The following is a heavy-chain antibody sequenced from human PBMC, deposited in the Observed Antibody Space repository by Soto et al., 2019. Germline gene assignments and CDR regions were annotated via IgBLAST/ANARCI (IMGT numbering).Heavy chain of an antibody. V-gene: IGHV3-30*18. CDR1: GFTFSSYS. CDR2: ISYDGSNK. CDR3: ANGADDYGVYEAGYFDY. Sequence: QVQLVESGGGVVQPGRSLRLSCGASGFTFSSYSMHWVRQAQGKGLEWVAVISYDGSNKYYADSVKGRFTISRDNSKNTLYLQMNSLRAEDTAVYYCANGADDYGVYEAGYFDYWGQGTLVTVSS. J-gene: IGHJ4*02. D-gene: IGHD4-17*01.